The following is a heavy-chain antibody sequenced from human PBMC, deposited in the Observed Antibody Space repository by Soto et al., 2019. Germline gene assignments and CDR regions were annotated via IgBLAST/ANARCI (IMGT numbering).Heavy chain of an antibody. CDR1: GFTFTTYY. D-gene: IGHD3-16*01. J-gene: IGHJ4*02. CDR2: ISGDGSST. Sequence: EVHLVESGGGLVQPGGSLRLSCAASGFTFTTYYMHWVRQAPGKGLVWVSRISGDGSSTDCADSVKGRFTPSRDNARNTLSLQMSSLRVEDTAVYYCARGGRGGFDYWGQGVLVTVSS. CDR3: ARGGRGGFDY. V-gene: IGHV3-74*01.